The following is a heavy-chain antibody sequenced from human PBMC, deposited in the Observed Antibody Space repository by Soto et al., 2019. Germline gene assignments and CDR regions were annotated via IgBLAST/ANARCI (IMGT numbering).Heavy chain of an antibody. CDR3: ARGDTIFESSERYYHYGLDV. CDR2: IIPLFGTT. CDR1: EGTFNSYV. D-gene: IGHD3-3*01. J-gene: IGHJ6*02. Sequence: QVKLVQSRAEVKKPGSSVRVSCKASEGTFNSYVVSWVRQAPGQGRQWMGGIIPLFGTTNYAHQLEGRVTITADTSTTTGYKELSGLRPGDTAVYYCARGDTIFESSERYYHYGLDVWGQGTPVIVSS. V-gene: IGHV1-69*06.